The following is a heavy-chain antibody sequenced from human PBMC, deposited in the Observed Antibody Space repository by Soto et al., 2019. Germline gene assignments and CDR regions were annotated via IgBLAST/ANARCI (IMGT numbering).Heavy chain of an antibody. CDR3: ARSLFGVVISWFDP. J-gene: IGHJ5*02. CDR2: IYYSGST. Sequence: TLSLTCTVSGGSISSYYWSWIRQPPGKGLEWIGYIYYSGSTNYNPSLKSRVTISVDTSKNQFSLKLSSVTAADTAVYYCARSLFGVVISWFDPWGQGTLVTVSS. CDR1: GGSISSYY. V-gene: IGHV4-59*01. D-gene: IGHD3-3*01.